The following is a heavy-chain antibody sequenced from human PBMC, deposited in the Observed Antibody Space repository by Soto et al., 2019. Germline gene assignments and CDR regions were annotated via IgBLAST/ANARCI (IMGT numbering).Heavy chain of an antibody. V-gene: IGHV3-30*18. D-gene: IGHD2-21*01. CDR3: AKELDSDYYYMDV. Sequence: GGSLRLSCAASGFTFSSYGMHWVRQAPGKGLEWVAVISYDGSNKYYADSVKGRFTISRDNSKNTLYLQMNSLRAEDTAVYYCAKELDSDYYYMDVWGKGTTVTV. CDR1: GFTFSSYG. J-gene: IGHJ6*03. CDR2: ISYDGSNK.